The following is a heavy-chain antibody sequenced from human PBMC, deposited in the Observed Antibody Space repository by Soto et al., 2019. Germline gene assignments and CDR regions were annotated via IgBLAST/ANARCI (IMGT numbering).Heavy chain of an antibody. D-gene: IGHD3-3*01. J-gene: IGHJ4*02. CDR3: ARVYDFWSGYQTTFDY. CDR1: GYTFTSYG. V-gene: IGHV1-18*01. Sequence: ASVKVSCKPSGYTFTSYGISWVRQAPGQGLEWMGWISVSNGHTNYAQKFQGRVTMTTDTSTTTAYMELRSLRSDDTAVYYCARVYDFWSGYQTTFDYWGQGTLVTVSS. CDR2: ISVSNGHT.